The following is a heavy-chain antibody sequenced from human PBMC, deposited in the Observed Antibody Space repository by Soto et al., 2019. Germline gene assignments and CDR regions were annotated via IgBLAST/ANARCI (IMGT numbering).Heavy chain of an antibody. Sequence: SVKVSCKASGGTFSSYTISWVRQAPGQGLEWMGRIIPILGIANYAQKFQGRVTITADKSTSTAYMELSSLRSEDTAVYYCARVEYSSSSGYYYYMDVWGKGTTVTVSS. V-gene: IGHV1-69*02. J-gene: IGHJ6*03. CDR1: GGTFSSYT. CDR3: ARVEYSSSSGYYYYMDV. CDR2: IIPILGIA. D-gene: IGHD6-6*01.